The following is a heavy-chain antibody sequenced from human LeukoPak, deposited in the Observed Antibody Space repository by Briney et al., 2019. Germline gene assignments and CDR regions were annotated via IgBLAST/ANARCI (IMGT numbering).Heavy chain of an antibody. V-gene: IGHV3-11*04. CDR3: ARNRGDGYNYLFDP. J-gene: IGHJ5*02. D-gene: IGHD5-24*01. CDR2: ISSSGSTI. Sequence: GGSLRLSCAASGFTFSDYYMSWIRQAPGKGLEWVSYISSSGSTIYCADSVKGRFTISRDNAKNSLYLQMNSLRAEDTAVYYCARNRGDGYNYLFDPWGQGTLVTVSS. CDR1: GFTFSDYY.